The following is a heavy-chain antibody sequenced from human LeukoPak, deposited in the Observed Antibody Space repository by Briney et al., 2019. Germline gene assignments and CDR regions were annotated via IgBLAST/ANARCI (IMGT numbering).Heavy chain of an antibody. Sequence: PGGSLRLSCAVSGLPFSHYDMNWVRQAPGKGLEWVSSISSGGYTIKYHDSVRGRFISSGDNANNSLYLQMNSLRGDDTASYYCATDSSGFSYWGQGILVAVSS. J-gene: IGHJ4*02. CDR2: ISSGGYTI. V-gene: IGHV3-48*03. CDR3: ATDSSGFSY. CDR1: GLPFSHYD. D-gene: IGHD3-22*01.